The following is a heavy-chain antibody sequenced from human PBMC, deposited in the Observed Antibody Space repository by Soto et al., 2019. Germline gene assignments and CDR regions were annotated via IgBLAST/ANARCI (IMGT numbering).Heavy chain of an antibody. V-gene: IGHV3-23*01. CDR3: AKGWRCSSSPNLGGMDV. Sequence: HPGGSLRLSCAASGFTFSSYAMTWVRQAPGKGLEWVSTISGNGGYTYYSDSVRGRFTISRDNSKNTLYLQMNSLRAEDTAVYYCAKGWRCSSSPNLGGMDVWGQGTRSPSP. D-gene: IGHD6-6*01. J-gene: IGHJ6*02. CDR2: ISGNGGYT. CDR1: GFTFSSYA.